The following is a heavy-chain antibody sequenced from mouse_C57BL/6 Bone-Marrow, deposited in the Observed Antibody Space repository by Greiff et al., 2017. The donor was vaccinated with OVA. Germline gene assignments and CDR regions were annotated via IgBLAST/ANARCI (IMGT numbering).Heavy chain of an antibody. CDR2: ISSGGSYN. Sequence: EVQLQQSGGDLVKPGGSLKLSCAASGFTFSSYGMSWVRQTPDKRLEWVATISSGGSYNYYSDSVKGRFTISRDNAKNTLYLQMSSLKSEDTAMYYCASYYYGSSYGFAYWGQGTLVTVSA. V-gene: IGHV5-6*01. D-gene: IGHD1-1*01. CDR1: GFTFSSYG. CDR3: ASYYYGSSYGFAY. J-gene: IGHJ3*01.